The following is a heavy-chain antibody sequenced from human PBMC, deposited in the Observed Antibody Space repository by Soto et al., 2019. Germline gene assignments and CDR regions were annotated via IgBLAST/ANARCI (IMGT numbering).Heavy chain of an antibody. J-gene: IGHJ6*02. V-gene: IGHV3-30-3*01. D-gene: IGHD2-15*01. Sequence: QVQLVESGGGVVQPGRSLRLSCAASGFTFSSYAMHWVRQAPGKGLEWVAVISYDGSNKYYADSVKGRFTISRDNSKNTLYLQMNSLRAEDTAVYYCVQVVVVDPGDYYYYGMDVWGQGTTVTVSS. CDR2: ISYDGSNK. CDR1: GFTFSSYA. CDR3: VQVVVVDPGDYYYYGMDV.